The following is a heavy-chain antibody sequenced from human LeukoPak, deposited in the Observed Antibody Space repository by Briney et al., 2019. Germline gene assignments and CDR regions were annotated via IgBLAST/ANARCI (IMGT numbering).Heavy chain of an antibody. CDR1: GFTFSNYS. D-gene: IGHD1-26*01. V-gene: IGHV3-48*01. J-gene: IGHJ4*02. CDR2: ISRSSSTI. CDR3: AKDSGSYYNYFDY. Sequence: PGGSLRLSCAASGFTFSNYSMNWVRQAPGKGLEWVSYISRSSSTIYYADSVKGRFTISRDNAKNSLYLQMNSLRAEDTALYYCAKDSGSYYNYFDYWGQGTLVTVSS.